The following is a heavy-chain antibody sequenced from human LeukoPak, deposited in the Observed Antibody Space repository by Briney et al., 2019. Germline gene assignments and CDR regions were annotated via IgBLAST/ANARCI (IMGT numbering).Heavy chain of an antibody. Sequence: GGSLRLSCAASGFTFSSYNMNWVRQAPGKGREWVSYISSSSSSIYYADSVKGRFTISRDNAKNSLYLQMNSLRDEDTAVYYCARDHDYIWGSYRIPLDYWGRGTLVTVSS. J-gene: IGHJ4*02. CDR2: ISSSSSSI. CDR1: GFTFSSYN. D-gene: IGHD3-16*02. V-gene: IGHV3-48*02. CDR3: ARDHDYIWGSYRIPLDY.